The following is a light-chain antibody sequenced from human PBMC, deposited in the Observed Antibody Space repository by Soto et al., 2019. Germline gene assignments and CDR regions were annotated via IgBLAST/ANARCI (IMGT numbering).Light chain of an antibody. CDR1: QSISSW. CDR3: HTYNSYSLHT. Sequence: DIQMTQSPSTLSASVGDSVTITCRASQSISSWLAWYQQKPGKAPKLLIYKASSLESGVPSRFSGRGSGTEFTLTISSLQPDDCATYYCHTYNSYSLHTFGQGTKVDI. V-gene: IGKV1-5*03. CDR2: KAS. J-gene: IGKJ2*01.